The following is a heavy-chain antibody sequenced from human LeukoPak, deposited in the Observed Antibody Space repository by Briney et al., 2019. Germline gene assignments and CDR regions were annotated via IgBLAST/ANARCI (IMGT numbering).Heavy chain of an antibody. D-gene: IGHD3-10*01. CDR2: IYHIGST. CDR3: ARAGWIITSGIDY. J-gene: IGHJ4*02. CDR1: GYSISRGYY. V-gene: IGHV4-38-2*01. Sequence: SETLSLTCGVSGYSISRGYYWAWIRQPPGKGLEWIGTIYHIGSTYYTPSLGSRVTISVDTSKNEFCLNLKSVTAADTAVYYCARAGWIITSGIDYWGQGALVTVSS.